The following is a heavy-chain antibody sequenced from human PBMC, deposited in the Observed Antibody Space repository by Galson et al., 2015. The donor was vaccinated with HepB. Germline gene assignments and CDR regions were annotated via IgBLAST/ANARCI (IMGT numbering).Heavy chain of an antibody. CDR2: ISYDGSNK. Sequence: SLRLSCAASGFTFSSYGMHWVRQAPGKGLEWVAVISYDGSNKYYADSVKGRFTISRDNSKNTLYLQMNSLRAEDTAVYYCAKDIESIVGATSPNDYWGQGTLVTVSS. CDR3: AKDIESIVGATSPNDY. J-gene: IGHJ4*02. V-gene: IGHV3-30*18. CDR1: GFTFSSYG. D-gene: IGHD1-26*01.